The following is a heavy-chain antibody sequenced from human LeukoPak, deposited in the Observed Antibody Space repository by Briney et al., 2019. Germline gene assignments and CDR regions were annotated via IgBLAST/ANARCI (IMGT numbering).Heavy chain of an antibody. CDR3: ARQTNWFDV. Sequence: SETLSLTCTVSGASISDYYRSWVRQPPGKGLEWIGYIFNSGSTRYNPSLESRVTISLGTSNNQFSLKLNFVTAADTAVYYCARQTNWFDVWGQGILVTVSS. V-gene: IGHV4-59*08. CDR1: GASISDYY. CDR2: IFNSGST. J-gene: IGHJ5*02.